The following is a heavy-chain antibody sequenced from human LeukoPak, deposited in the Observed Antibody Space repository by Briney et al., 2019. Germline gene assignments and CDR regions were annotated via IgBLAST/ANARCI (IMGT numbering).Heavy chain of an antibody. CDR2: IYYSGST. D-gene: IGHD6-13*01. CDR3: ATTWAASGAQYFQH. J-gene: IGHJ1*01. V-gene: IGHV4-59*01. Sequence: KPSETLSLTCTVSGGSMRSYYWSWIRQPPGKGLEWIGYIYYSGSTNYNPSLKSRVSISVDTSENQFSLNLRSVTAADTAVYYCATTWAASGAQYFQHWGQGTLVTVSS. CDR1: GGSMRSYY.